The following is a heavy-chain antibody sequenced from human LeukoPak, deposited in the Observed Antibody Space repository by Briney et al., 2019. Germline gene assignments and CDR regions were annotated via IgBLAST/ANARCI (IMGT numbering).Heavy chain of an antibody. CDR2: ISSRAAAI. V-gene: IGHV3-48*03. Sequence: GGSLRLSCAASGFTFSSYEMNWVRQAPGKGLEWVSYISSRAAAIYYADSVKGRFTISRDNAKNSLYLQMNSLRAEDTAVYYCARDFGRYFFDYWGQGTLVTVSS. CDR1: GFTFSSYE. CDR3: ARDFGRYFFDY. J-gene: IGHJ4*02. D-gene: IGHD3-10*01.